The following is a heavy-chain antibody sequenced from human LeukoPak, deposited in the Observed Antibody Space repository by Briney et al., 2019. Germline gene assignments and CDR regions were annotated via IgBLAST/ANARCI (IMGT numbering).Heavy chain of an antibody. CDR3: ARLYVSSY. Sequence: PSETLSLTCAVYGGSFSGYYWSWIRQPPGKGLEWIGEISHRGSTNYNPSLKSRVTISVYTSKNQFSLKLTSVTAADTAVYYCARLYVSSYWGQGTLVTVSS. J-gene: IGHJ4*02. D-gene: IGHD5/OR15-5a*01. CDR2: ISHRGST. CDR1: GGSFSGYY. V-gene: IGHV4-34*01.